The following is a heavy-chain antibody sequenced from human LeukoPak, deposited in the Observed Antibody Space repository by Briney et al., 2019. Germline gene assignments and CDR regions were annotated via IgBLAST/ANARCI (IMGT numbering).Heavy chain of an antibody. CDR1: GGTFSSYA. V-gene: IGHV1-69*13. D-gene: IGHD2-2*01. CDR3: ARGLRIVVVPAAMYGAYYYYGMDV. Sequence: GASVKVSCMASGGTFSSYAISWVRQAPGQGLEWMGGIIPIFGTANYAQKFQGRVTITADESTSTAYMELSSLRSEDTAVYYCARGLRIVVVPAAMYGAYYYYGMDVWGQGTTVTVSS. CDR2: IIPIFGTA. J-gene: IGHJ6*02.